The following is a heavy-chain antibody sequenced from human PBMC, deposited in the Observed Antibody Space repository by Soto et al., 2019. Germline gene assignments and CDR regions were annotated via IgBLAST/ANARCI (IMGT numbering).Heavy chain of an antibody. CDR3: ARSLRFLEWLPDYGMDV. CDR2: IYYSGST. D-gene: IGHD3-3*01. CDR1: GGSISSGDYY. Sequence: SETLSLTCTVSGGSISSGDYYWSWIRQPPGKGLEWIGYIYYSGSTYYNPSLKSRVTISVDTSKNQFSLKLSSVTAADTAVYYCARSLRFLEWLPDYGMDVWGQGTTVTVSS. V-gene: IGHV4-30-4*01. J-gene: IGHJ6*02.